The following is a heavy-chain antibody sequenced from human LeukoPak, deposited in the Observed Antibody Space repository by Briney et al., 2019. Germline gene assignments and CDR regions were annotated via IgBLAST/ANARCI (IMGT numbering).Heavy chain of an antibody. J-gene: IGHJ4*02. Sequence: GGSLRLSCAASGFTFSSSAMSWVRQAPGKGLEWVSSISGSGSGGSTYYADSVKGRFTISRDNSKNTLYLQMNSLRAEDTAVYYCAKDRWELHPRNFDYWGQGTLVTVSS. CDR3: AKDRWELHPRNFDY. CDR1: GFTFSSSA. D-gene: IGHD1-26*01. CDR2: ISGSGSGGST. V-gene: IGHV3-23*01.